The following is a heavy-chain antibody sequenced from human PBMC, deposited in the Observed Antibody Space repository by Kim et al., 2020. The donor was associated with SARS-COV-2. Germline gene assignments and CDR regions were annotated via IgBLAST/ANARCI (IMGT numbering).Heavy chain of an antibody. D-gene: IGHD1-1*01. CDR1: GGTFSSYA. J-gene: IGHJ3*02. V-gene: IGHV1-69*13. CDR2: IIPIFGTA. Sequence: SVKVSCKASGGTFSSYAISWVRQAPGQGLEWMGGIIPIFGTANYAQKFQGRVTITADESTSTAYMELSSLRSEDTAVYYCARAGPVQLERRHAFDIWGQGTMVTVSS. CDR3: ARAGPVQLERRHAFDI.